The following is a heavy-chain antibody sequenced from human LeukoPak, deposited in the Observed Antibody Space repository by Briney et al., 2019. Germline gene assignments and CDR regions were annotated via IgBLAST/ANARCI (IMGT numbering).Heavy chain of an antibody. D-gene: IGHD6-13*01. V-gene: IGHV3-9*01. Sequence: SLRLSCAPAGVTLDEYAMHWVRHAPGKGLEWVSGTSWKRASIGYADSVKGRFTISRDNAKNSLYLQMNSLRAEDTDLYYCAKDGYSSSWGFDYWGQGTLVTVSS. CDR2: TSWKRASI. CDR1: GVTLDEYA. J-gene: IGHJ4*02. CDR3: AKDGYSSSWGFDY.